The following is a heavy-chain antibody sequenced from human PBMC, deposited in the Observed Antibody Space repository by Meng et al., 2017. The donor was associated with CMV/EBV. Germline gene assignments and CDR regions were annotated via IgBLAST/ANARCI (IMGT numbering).Heavy chain of an antibody. Sequence: QLALQESGPGLVKPSETLSLPCTGSGGSLSRSSYYWGWIRQPPGKGLEWIGSIYYSGSTYYNPSLKSRVTISVDTSKNQFSLKLSSVTAADTAVYYCAREGNYYGSGSYYAYWGQGTLVTVSS. CDR2: IYYSGST. V-gene: IGHV4-39*07. CDR1: GGSLSRSSYY. J-gene: IGHJ4*02. D-gene: IGHD3-10*01. CDR3: AREGNYYGSGSYYAY.